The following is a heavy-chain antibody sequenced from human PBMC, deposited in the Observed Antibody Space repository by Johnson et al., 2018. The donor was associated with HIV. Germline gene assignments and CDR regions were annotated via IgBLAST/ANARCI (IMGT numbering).Heavy chain of an antibody. CDR1: GFTFSNYG. Sequence: QVQLVESGGGLVQPGGSLRLSCAASGFTFSNYGMHWVRQPPGKGLELVAFIRYDGSNKSYADSVKGRFSIPRDNSEKSLYLQMNSLRAEDTAVFYCARDQRGYGGYHLLDDAFDIWGQGTMVTVSS. D-gene: IGHD5-12*01. CDR3: ARDQRGYGGYHLLDDAFDI. V-gene: IGHV3-30*02. J-gene: IGHJ3*02. CDR2: IRYDGSNK.